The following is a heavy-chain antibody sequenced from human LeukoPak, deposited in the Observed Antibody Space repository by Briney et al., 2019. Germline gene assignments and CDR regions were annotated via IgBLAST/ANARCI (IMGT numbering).Heavy chain of an antibody. CDR1: GYSISSGYY. J-gene: IGHJ3*02. Sequence: PSETLSLTCTVSGYSISSGYYWGWIRQPPGKGLEWIGSIYHSGSTYYNPSLKSRVTISVDTSKNQFSLKLSSVTAADTAVYYCAREGPYCSSTSCYATAYDAFDIWGQGTMVTVSS. CDR2: IYHSGST. CDR3: AREGPYCSSTSCYATAYDAFDI. V-gene: IGHV4-38-2*02. D-gene: IGHD2-2*01.